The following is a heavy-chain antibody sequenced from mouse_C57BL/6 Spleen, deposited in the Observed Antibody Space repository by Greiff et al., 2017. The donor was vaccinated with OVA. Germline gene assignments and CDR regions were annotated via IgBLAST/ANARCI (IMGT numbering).Heavy chain of an antibody. V-gene: IGHV1-42*01. CDR1: GYSFTGYY. Sequence: EVQLQQSGPELVKPGASVKISCKASGYSFTGYYMNWVKQSPEKSLEWIGEINPSTGGTTYNQKFKAKATLTVDKSSSTAYMQLKSLTSEDSAVYYCASMAPYAMDYWGQGTSVTVSS. CDR3: ASMAPYAMDY. J-gene: IGHJ4*01. CDR2: INPSTGGT. D-gene: IGHD1-1*02.